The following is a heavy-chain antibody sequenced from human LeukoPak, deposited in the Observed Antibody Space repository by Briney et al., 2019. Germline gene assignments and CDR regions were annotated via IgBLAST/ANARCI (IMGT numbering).Heavy chain of an antibody. J-gene: IGHJ3*02. Sequence: PSETLSLTCTVSGGSISSYYWSWIRQPPGKGLEWIGYIYYSGSTNYNPSFKSRVTISVDTSKNQFSLKPSSVTAADTAVYYCARGVGYCSGGSCYSEAFDIWGQGTMVTVSS. V-gene: IGHV4-59*01. D-gene: IGHD2-15*01. CDR1: GGSISSYY. CDR2: IYYSGST. CDR3: ARGVGYCSGGSCYSEAFDI.